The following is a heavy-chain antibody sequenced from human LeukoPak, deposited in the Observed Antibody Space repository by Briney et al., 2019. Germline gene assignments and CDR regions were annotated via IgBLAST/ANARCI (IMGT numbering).Heavy chain of an antibody. CDR3: ARLEGSGSCFDY. CDR1: GYTLTALS. CDR2: FDPEDGET. D-gene: IGHD3-10*01. Sequence: ASVKVSCKVSGYTLTALSMHWVRQAPGKGLEWMGGFDPEDGETIYAQKFQGRVTMTTDTSTSTAYMELRSLRSDDTAVYYCARLEGSGSCFDYWGQGTLVTVSS. J-gene: IGHJ4*02. V-gene: IGHV1-24*01.